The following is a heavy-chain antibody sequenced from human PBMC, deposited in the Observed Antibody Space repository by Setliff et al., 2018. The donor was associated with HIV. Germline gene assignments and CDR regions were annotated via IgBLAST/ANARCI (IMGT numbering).Heavy chain of an antibody. J-gene: IGHJ4*02. D-gene: IGHD3-22*01. CDR1: GYSISSGYS. CDR3: ARHASRDGYNFDF. V-gene: IGHV4-38-2*01. CDR2: IFRSGDT. Sequence: PSETLSLTCAVSGYSISSGYSWGWIRQPPGKGLEWIATIFRSGDTYYNPSLKSRVTMSLDTSTNQFSLKLSSVTAADTAVYYCARHASRDGYNFDFWGQGTLVTVSS.